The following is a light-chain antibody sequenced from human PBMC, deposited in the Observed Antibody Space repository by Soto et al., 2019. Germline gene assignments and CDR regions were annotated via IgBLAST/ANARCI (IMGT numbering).Light chain of an antibody. J-gene: IGKJ4*01. CDR1: QGISNS. CDR2: AAS. Sequence: DIQMSQSPSYLSASVGDRVTIACRASQGISNSLAWYQQRPGKVPKLLIYAASTLQSGVPSRFSGSGSGTDFTLTISSLQPEDSATYYCQKYNSAPLTFGGGTKVEIK. CDR3: QKYNSAPLT. V-gene: IGKV1-27*01.